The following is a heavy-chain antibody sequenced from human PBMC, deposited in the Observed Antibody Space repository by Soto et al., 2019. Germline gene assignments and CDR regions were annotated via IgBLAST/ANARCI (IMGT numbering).Heavy chain of an antibody. D-gene: IGHD5-18*01. CDR1: GGTFYTYT. J-gene: IGHJ4*02. Sequence: QVQLVQSGAEVRKPGSSVQVSCKASGGTFYTYTFSWVRQAPGQGLEWMGSITPIYTTTNYAEKFQGRFTVTADGSTNTAYMELNSLTSEDTAVYYCARIPRYSFPTSDDLDSWGQGTLVTVSS. CDR3: ARIPRYSFPTSDDLDS. V-gene: IGHV1-69*15. CDR2: ITPIYTTT.